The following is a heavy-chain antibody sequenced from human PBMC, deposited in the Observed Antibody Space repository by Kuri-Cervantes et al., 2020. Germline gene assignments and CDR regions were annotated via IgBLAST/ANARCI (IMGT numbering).Heavy chain of an antibody. V-gene: IGHV3-33*01. D-gene: IGHD6-13*01. CDR1: GFTFSSYG. J-gene: IGHJ6*02. CDR3: ARVGDSSSWYSYYYYGMDV. Sequence: GGSLRLSCAASGFTFSSYGMHWVRQAPGKGLEWVAVIWYDGSNKYYADSVKGRFTISRDNSKNTLYLQMNSLRAEDTAVYYCARVGDSSSWYSYYYYGMDVWGQGTTVTVSS. CDR2: IWYDGSNK.